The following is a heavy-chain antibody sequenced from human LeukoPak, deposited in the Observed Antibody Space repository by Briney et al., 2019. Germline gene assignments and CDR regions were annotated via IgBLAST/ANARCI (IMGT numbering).Heavy chain of an antibody. J-gene: IGHJ4*02. V-gene: IGHV3-48*04. CDR2: IFSSSSTI. CDR1: GFTFSTYS. CDR3: ARRSSSWYHFDY. D-gene: IGHD6-13*01. Sequence: PGGSLRLSCAASGFTFSTYSMNWVRQAPGKGLEWVSYIFSSSSTIYYADSVKGRFTISRDNAKNSLYLQMNSLRAEDTAVYYCARRSSSWYHFDYWGLGTLVTVSS.